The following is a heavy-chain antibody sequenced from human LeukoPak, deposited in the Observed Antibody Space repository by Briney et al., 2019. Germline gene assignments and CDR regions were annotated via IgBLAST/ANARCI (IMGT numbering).Heavy chain of an antibody. Sequence: ASVKVSCKASGYTFTSYGISWVRQAPGQGLEWMGWISAYNGNTNYAQKLQGRVTMTTDTSTSTAYMELRSLRSDDTAVYYCARVREANWGPPRASLDYWGQGTLVTVSS. CDR3: ARVREANWGPPRASLDY. D-gene: IGHD7-27*01. CDR1: GYTFTSYG. CDR2: ISAYNGNT. J-gene: IGHJ4*02. V-gene: IGHV1-18*01.